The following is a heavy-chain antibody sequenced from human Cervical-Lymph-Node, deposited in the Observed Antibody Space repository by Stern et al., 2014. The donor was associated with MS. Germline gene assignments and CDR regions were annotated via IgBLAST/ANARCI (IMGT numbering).Heavy chain of an antibody. Sequence: QDTLRESGPTVVKPTQTLTLTCTFSGFSLNTSGVAVGWIRQPPGKALEWLALFYWDDDKRYSPSLKTRLTITKDTSKNQVVLTMTNMDPVDTGTYYCAHRRGVFGFYPWGQGTLVTVSS. D-gene: IGHD3-10*01. CDR2: FYWDDDK. CDR1: GFSLNTSGVA. V-gene: IGHV2-5*02. CDR3: AHRRGVFGFYP. J-gene: IGHJ5*02.